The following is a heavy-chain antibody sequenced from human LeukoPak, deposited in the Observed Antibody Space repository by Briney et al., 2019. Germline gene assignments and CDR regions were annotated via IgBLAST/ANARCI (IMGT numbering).Heavy chain of an antibody. CDR2: IYYSGST. J-gene: IGHJ5*02. CDR1: GGSISSSSYY. D-gene: IGHD3-10*01. V-gene: IGHV4-39*01. CDR3: ARLWFGELAPFDP. Sequence: SETLSLTCIVSGGSISSSSYYWGWIRQPPGKGLEWIGSIYYSGSTYYNPSPKSRVTISVDTSKNQFSLKLSSVTAADTAVYYCARLWFGELAPFDPWGQGTLVTVSS.